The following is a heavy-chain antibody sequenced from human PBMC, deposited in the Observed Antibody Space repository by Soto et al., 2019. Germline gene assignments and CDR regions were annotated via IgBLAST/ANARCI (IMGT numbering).Heavy chain of an antibody. CDR3: ARGIRNSHRNFGMDV. Sequence: QVQLVQSGAEVRKPGSSVKVSCTASGGTFNSYSFNWVRQALGGGLEWMGGIIPAFGTANYGQTFNDRVTITADASTMTAFMELSGLRSEDTAVYFCARGIRNSHRNFGMDVWGQGTTVIVSS. CDR2: IIPAFGTA. J-gene: IGHJ6*02. CDR1: GGTFNSYS. D-gene: IGHD1-26*01. V-gene: IGHV1-69*01.